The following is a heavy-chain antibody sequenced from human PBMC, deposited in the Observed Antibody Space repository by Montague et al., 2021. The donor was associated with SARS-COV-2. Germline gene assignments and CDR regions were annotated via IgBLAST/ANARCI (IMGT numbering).Heavy chain of an antibody. CDR3: ARYSYSGTYFGLNDAFDI. D-gene: IGHD1-26*01. CDR2: TCYRSVWYF. Sequence: CAISGDSVSSNNAAWNWIRQSPSRGLEWLGRTCYRSVWYFDYAISLRGRITINPDTSKNQFSLQLDSVTLDDTAVYYCARYSYSGTYFGLNDAFDIWGRGTLVTVSS. V-gene: IGHV6-1*01. J-gene: IGHJ3*02. CDR1: GDSVSSNNAA.